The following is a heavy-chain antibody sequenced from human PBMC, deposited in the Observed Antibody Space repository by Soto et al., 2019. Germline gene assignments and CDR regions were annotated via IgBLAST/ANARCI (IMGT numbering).Heavy chain of an antibody. Sequence: SVKVSCKASGGTFSSYAISWVRQAPGQGLEWMGGIIPIFGTANYAQKFQGRVTITADESTSTAYMELSSLRSEDTAVYNCARSKESAFDIWGQGTMVTVSS. CDR2: IIPIFGTA. V-gene: IGHV1-69*13. CDR1: GGTFSSYA. CDR3: ARSKESAFDI. J-gene: IGHJ3*02.